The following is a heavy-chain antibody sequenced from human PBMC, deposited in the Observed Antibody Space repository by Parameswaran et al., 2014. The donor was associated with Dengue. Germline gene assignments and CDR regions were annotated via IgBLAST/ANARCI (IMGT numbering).Heavy chain of an antibody. CDR2: ISAYNGNT. V-gene: IGHV1-18*01. CDR3: ARRPSAAAAEDNWFDP. Sequence: SWVRQAPGQGLEWMGWISAYNGNTNYAQKLQGRVTMTTDTSTSTAYMELRSLRSDDTAVYYCARRPSAAAAEDNWFDPWGQGTLVTVSS. D-gene: IGHD2-2*01. J-gene: IGHJ5*02.